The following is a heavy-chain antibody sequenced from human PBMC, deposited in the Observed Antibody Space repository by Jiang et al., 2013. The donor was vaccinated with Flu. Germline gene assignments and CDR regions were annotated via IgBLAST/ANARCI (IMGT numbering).Heavy chain of an antibody. J-gene: IGHJ4*02. CDR2: IRFDGSNA. CDR3: AKSLRFTELVIVS. V-gene: IGHV3-30*02. D-gene: IGHD2-21*01. Sequence: VQLVESGGGVVQPGASLRLSCTGSGFSFDGFGMHWVRQRPGEGLEWRAAIRFDGSNARHADSVKGRFTIARDNAKSTLYLQMDFLTSEDTAMYYCAKSLRFTELVIVSWGLGTLVTVSS. CDR1: GFSFDGFG.